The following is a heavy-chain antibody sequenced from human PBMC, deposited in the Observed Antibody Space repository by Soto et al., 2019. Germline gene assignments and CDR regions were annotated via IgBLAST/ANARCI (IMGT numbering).Heavy chain of an antibody. D-gene: IGHD2-8*01. Sequence: QVQLQESGPGLVKASGTLSLTCAVSSGSIRSSNWWSWVRQSPGKGLEWIGEIFHNGNTYYNPSLNSRVTISVDTSKNQCSLNLRSVTAADTAVYYCARRTWGMDVWGQGTTVTVSS. V-gene: IGHV4-4*02. CDR3: ARRTWGMDV. J-gene: IGHJ6*02. CDR1: SGSIRSSNW. CDR2: IFHNGNT.